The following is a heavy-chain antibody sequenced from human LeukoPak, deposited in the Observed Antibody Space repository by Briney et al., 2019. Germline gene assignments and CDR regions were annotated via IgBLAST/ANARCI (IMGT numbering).Heavy chain of an antibody. CDR3: AKALNYWYFDL. Sequence: GGSLRLSCAASGFTFSSYDMSWVRQAPGKGLEWVSASGGDGGSTYADSVKGRFTISRDNSKNTLYLQMNSLRAEDTATYYCAKALNYWYFDLWGRGNLVTVSS. CDR2: SGGDGGST. CDR1: GFTFSSYD. J-gene: IGHJ2*01. V-gene: IGHV3-23*01.